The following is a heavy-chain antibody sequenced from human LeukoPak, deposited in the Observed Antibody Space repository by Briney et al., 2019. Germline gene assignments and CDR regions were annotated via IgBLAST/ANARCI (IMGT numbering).Heavy chain of an antibody. V-gene: IGHV3-74*01. Sequence: GGSLRLSCAASGFTFSTYWMHWGRHARGKGLVWVSRINTDGTTTTYADSVKGRFTISRDNAKNTLHLQMNSLRVEDTAVYYCVSDHTGHDDYWGQGTLVTVSS. J-gene: IGHJ4*02. CDR3: VSDHTGHDDY. CDR2: INTDGTTT. CDR1: GFTFSTYW. D-gene: IGHD1-1*01.